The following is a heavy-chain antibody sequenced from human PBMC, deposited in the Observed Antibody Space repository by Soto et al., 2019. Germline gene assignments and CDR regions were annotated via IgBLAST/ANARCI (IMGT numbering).Heavy chain of an antibody. D-gene: IGHD1-1*01. J-gene: IGHJ4*02. CDR3: ARFTRSFSGPNEDDY. CDR2: IYHSGST. V-gene: IGHV4-4*02. Sequence: QVQLQESGPGLVKPSGTLSLTCAVSGGSISSSNWWSWVRQPPGKGLEWIGEIYHSGSTNYNPSLKSRVTISVDKSKNQFSLKLSSVTAADTAVYYWARFTRSFSGPNEDDYWGQGTLVTVSS. CDR1: GGSISSSNW.